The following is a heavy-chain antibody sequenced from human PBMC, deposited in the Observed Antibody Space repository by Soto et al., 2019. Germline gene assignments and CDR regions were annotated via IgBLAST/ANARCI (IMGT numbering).Heavy chain of an antibody. J-gene: IGHJ3*02. D-gene: IGHD6-19*01. CDR3: ARDQGIAVAGTRAFDI. V-gene: IGHV4-4*02. CDR1: GGSISSSNW. Sequence: QVQLQESGPGLVKPSGTLSLTCAVSGGSISSSNWWSWVRQPPGKGLEWIGEIYHSGSTNYNPSLQSRVTISVEKSKNQFSLKLSSVTAADTAVYYCARDQGIAVAGTRAFDIWGQGTMVTVSS. CDR2: IYHSGST.